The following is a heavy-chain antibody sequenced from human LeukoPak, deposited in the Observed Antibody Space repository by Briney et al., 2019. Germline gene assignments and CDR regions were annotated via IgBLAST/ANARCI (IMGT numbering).Heavy chain of an antibody. Sequence: PGGSLRLSCAPSGFTFSSYAMHWVRQAPGKRLEWVAVITYDGSNKYYADSVKGRFTISRDNSKNTLYLQMNSLRAEDTAVYYCARASLDWNDQDYWGQGTLVTVSS. J-gene: IGHJ4*02. CDR1: GFTFSSYA. CDR2: ITYDGSNK. D-gene: IGHD1-1*01. V-gene: IGHV3-30*04. CDR3: ARASLDWNDQDY.